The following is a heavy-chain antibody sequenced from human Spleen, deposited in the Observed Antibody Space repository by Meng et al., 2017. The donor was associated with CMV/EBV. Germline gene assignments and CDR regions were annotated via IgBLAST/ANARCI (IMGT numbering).Heavy chain of an antibody. CDR1: SFRGDY. V-gene: IGHV4-34*01. Sequence: SFRGDYWSWIHQPPGKGLEWIGEINQGGSTNYQPSLKNRVTISIDTSKKEFSLEVKSVTAADTAVYYCARIVSPRDSAMVSGWFDPWGQGTLVTVSS. J-gene: IGHJ5*02. CDR3: ARIVSPRDSAMVSGWFDP. D-gene: IGHD5-18*01. CDR2: INQGGST.